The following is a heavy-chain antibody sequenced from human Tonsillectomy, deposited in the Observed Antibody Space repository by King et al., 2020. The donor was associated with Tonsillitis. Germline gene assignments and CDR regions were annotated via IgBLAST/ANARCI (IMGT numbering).Heavy chain of an antibody. V-gene: IGHV3-15*01. D-gene: IGHD6-13*01. J-gene: IGHJ4*02. CDR1: EFTLSNAW. Sequence: VKLVESGGGLVRPGGSLRLSCAASEFTLSNAWMSWVRQAPGKGLEWVGRIKSKTDGETTDYAAPVKGRFTISRDDSKNMLYLQMNSLKTEDTAVYYCTPTGYSSTWSNYWGQGTLVTVSS. CDR2: IKSKTDGETT. CDR3: TPTGYSSTWSNY.